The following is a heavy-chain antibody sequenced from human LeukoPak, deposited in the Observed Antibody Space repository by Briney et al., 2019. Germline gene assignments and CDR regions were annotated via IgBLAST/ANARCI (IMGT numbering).Heavy chain of an antibody. Sequence: ASVKVSCKASGYTFTGYYMHWVRQAPGQGLEWMGWINPNSGGTNCAQKLQGRVTMTTDTSTSTAYMELRSLRSDDTAVYYCARSGYDFWSGYYYFDYWGQGTLVTVSS. CDR1: GYTFTGYY. CDR2: INPNSGGT. J-gene: IGHJ4*02. D-gene: IGHD3-3*01. CDR3: ARSGYDFWSGYYYFDY. V-gene: IGHV1-2*02.